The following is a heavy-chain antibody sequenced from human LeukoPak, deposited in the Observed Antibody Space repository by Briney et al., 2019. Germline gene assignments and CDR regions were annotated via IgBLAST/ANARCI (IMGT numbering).Heavy chain of an antibody. V-gene: IGHV3-33*01. D-gene: IGHD6-19*01. Sequence: GGSLRLSCAASGFAFSSHGMHWVRQGPGKGLGCVAVIWYDGSNKYYADSVKGRFTISRDNSKNTLYLQINSLRAEDTAVYYCARDGTGSNSGWYIHWGQGTLVTVST. CDR3: ARDGTGSNSGWYIH. CDR2: IWYDGSNK. J-gene: IGHJ4*02. CDR1: GFAFSSHG.